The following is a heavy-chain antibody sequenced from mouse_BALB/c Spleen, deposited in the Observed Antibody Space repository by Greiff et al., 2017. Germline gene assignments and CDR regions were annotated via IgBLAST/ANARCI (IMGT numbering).Heavy chain of an antibody. J-gene: IGHJ3*01. CDR3: ARDRDAYYRSFAY. CDR1: GFTFSDYY. CDR2: ISDGGSYT. Sequence: EVQLQESGGGLVKPGGSLKLSCAASGFTFSDYYMYWVRQTPEKRLEWVATISDGGSYTYYPDSVKGRFTISRDNAKNNLYLQMSSLKSEDTAMYYCARDRDAYYRSFAYWGQGTLVTVSA. D-gene: IGHD2-14*01. V-gene: IGHV5-4*02.